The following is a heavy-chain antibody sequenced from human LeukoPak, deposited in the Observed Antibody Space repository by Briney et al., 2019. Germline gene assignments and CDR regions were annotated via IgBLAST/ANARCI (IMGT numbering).Heavy chain of an antibody. Sequence: GESLKISCQGSGYSFSNYWIGWVRQMPGKGLEWMGIIYPGDSDTRYKSSFQGQVTMSADKSISSAYLQWSSLKASDTAIYYCARLIASRSLGFDYWGQGTLVTVSS. D-gene: IGHD2/OR15-2a*01. CDR3: ARLIASRSLGFDY. J-gene: IGHJ4*02. V-gene: IGHV5-51*01. CDR2: IYPGDSDT. CDR1: GYSFSNYW.